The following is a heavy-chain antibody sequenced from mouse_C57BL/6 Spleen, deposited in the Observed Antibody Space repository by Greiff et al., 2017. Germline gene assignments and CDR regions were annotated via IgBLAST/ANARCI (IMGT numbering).Heavy chain of an antibody. CDR1: GFSLTSYG. V-gene: IGHV2-2*01. CDR3: ARFPYDYESAMDY. Sequence: QVQLKEPGPGLVQPSQSLSISCTVSGFSLTSYGVNWVRQSPGKGLEWLGVILSGGSTDNNAAFISRMSLSKDNPKSQVFFKRHSLQADDTAIYCCARFPYDYESAMDYWGQGTSGTVSS. D-gene: IGHD2-4*01. J-gene: IGHJ4*01. CDR2: ILSGGST.